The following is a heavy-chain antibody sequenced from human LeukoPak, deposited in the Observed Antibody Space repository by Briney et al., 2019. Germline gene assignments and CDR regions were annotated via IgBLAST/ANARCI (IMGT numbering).Heavy chain of an antibody. J-gene: IGHJ4*02. CDR2: IRWDGIIK. V-gene: IGHV3-30*02. CDR1: GFTFSSYG. D-gene: IGHD3-22*01. CDR3: ARSKSYDSSGYYFGY. Sequence: PGGSLRLSCAASGFTFSSYGMHWVRQAPGKGLEWVAFIRWDGIIKYYADSVKGQFTISRDTSKNTLYLQMNSLRAEDTAVYYCARSKSYDSSGYYFGYWGQGTLVTVSS.